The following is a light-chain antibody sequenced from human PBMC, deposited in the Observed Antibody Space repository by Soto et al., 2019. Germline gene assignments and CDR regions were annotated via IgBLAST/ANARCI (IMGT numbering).Light chain of an antibody. Sequence: DIQMTQSPSSLSASVGDRVTITGQASQNINNYLNWYQQPPGRAPKLLIYDASNSEAGVPSRFRGSGSGTDFTITISRLQPEDTATYYCQQYENLPTFGQGTRLEIK. CDR3: QQYENLPT. V-gene: IGKV1-33*01. J-gene: IGKJ5*01. CDR1: QNINNY. CDR2: DAS.